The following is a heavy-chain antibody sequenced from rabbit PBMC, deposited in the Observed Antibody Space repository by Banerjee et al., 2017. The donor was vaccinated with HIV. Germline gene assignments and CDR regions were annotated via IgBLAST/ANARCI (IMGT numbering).Heavy chain of an antibody. CDR2: INYGDGST. Sequence: QEQLEESGGGLVKPEGSLTLTCKASGFDLSSYYYMCWVRQAPGKGLEWIGCINYGDGSTYYASWVNGRFTISKSTSLNTVTLQMTSLTAADTATYFCARDFYAGYAYGSFTRLDLWGPGTLVTVS. CDR3: ARDFYAGYAYGSFTRLDL. CDR1: GFDLSSYY. D-gene: IGHD6-1*01. J-gene: IGHJ3*01. V-gene: IGHV1S47*01.